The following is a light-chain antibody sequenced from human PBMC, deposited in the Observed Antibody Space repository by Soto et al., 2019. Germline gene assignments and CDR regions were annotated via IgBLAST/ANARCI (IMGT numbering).Light chain of an antibody. CDR1: QSVSTY. CDR2: DAS. Sequence: DIVLTQSPATLSLSPGERATLSCRAGQSVSTYLAWYQQKPGQAPRLLIYDASNRASGIPGRFSGSGFGTDFTLTINNLEPEDFAVYYCQQRSNWPLTFGGGTRWIS. V-gene: IGKV3-11*01. J-gene: IGKJ4*01. CDR3: QQRSNWPLT.